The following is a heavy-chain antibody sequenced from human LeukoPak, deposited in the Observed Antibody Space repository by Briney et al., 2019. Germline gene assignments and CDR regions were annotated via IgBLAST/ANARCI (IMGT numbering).Heavy chain of an antibody. D-gene: IGHD6-19*01. V-gene: IGHV4-59*08. CDR3: ATGDETSGWYGY. CDR2: IYYTGST. CDR1: GGSISNYY. J-gene: IGHJ4*02. Sequence: SETLSLTCTVSGGSISNYYWSWIRQPPGKGLEWIGYIYYTGSTNSNPSLKSRVTISVDTSYNQFSLKLNSMTAADTAVYYCATGDETSGWYGYWGQGTLVIVSS.